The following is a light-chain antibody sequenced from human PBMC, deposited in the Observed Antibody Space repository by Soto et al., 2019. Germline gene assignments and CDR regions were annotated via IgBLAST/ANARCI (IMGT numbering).Light chain of an antibody. CDR2: GAS. CDR3: QQYGST. CDR1: QSVSSSY. Sequence: EIVLTQSPGPLSLSPGERATLSCRASQSVSSSYLAWYQQKPGQAPRLLIYGASSRATGILDRFSGSGSGTDFTLTISRLEPEDFAVYYCQQYGSTFGPGTKVDIK. V-gene: IGKV3-20*01. J-gene: IGKJ3*01.